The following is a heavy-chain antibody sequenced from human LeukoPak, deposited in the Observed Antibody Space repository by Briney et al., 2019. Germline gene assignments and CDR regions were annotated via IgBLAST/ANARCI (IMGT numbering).Heavy chain of an antibody. CDR1: GYRFTGYF. J-gene: IGHJ4*02. D-gene: IGHD3-22*01. CDR3: ARSGSTGYSLDY. CDR2: IDPNSGDT. V-gene: IGHV1-2*02. Sequence: ASLKISCKASGYRFTGYFIHWVRQAPGHGLEWMGCIDPNSGDTKYAQKFQGRVSMPRDTSTRTADMELSRLRSDDTAVYFCARSGSTGYSLDYWGQGTLVTVSS.